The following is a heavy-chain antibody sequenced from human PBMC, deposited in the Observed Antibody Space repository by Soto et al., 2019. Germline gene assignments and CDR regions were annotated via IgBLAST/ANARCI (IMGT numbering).Heavy chain of an antibody. CDR1: GGSISSYY. CDR3: ARQAGLYYYDSSGYYLGSYFDY. D-gene: IGHD3-22*01. Sequence: QVQLQESGPGLVKPSETLSLTCTVSGGSISSYYWSWIRQPAGKGLEWIGRIYTSGSTNYNPSLKSRVTMSVDTSKNQFSLKLSSVTAADTAVYYCARQAGLYYYDSSGYYLGSYFDYWGQGTLVTVSS. V-gene: IGHV4-4*07. J-gene: IGHJ4*02. CDR2: IYTSGST.